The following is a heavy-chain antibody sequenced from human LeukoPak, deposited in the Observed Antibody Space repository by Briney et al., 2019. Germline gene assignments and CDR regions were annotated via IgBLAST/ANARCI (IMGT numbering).Heavy chain of an antibody. CDR3: ASSSGWRTEFDY. D-gene: IGHD6-19*01. Sequence: SVKVSCKASGGTFSSHAISWVRQAPGQGLEWMGGIIPISGTANYAQKFQGRVTITTDESTSTAYMELSSLRSEDTAVYYCASSSGWRTEFDYWGQGTLVTVSS. J-gene: IGHJ4*02. CDR1: GGTFSSHA. CDR2: IIPISGTA. V-gene: IGHV1-69*05.